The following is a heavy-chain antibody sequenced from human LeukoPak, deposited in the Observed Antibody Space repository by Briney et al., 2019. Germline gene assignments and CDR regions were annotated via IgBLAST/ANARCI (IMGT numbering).Heavy chain of an antibody. CDR3: ARDGITMVRGVIAPGIYYGMDV. CDR1: GFTFSSYG. Sequence: GGSLRLSCAASGFTFSSYGMHWVRQAPGKGLEWVAVIWYDGSNKYYADSVKGRFTISRDNSKNTLYLQMNSLRAEDTAVYYCARDGITMVRGVIAPGIYYGMDVWGQGATVTVSS. D-gene: IGHD3-10*01. J-gene: IGHJ6*02. V-gene: IGHV3-33*01. CDR2: IWYDGSNK.